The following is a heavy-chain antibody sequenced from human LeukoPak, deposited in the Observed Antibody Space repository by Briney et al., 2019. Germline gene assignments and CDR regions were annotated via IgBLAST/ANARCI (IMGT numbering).Heavy chain of an antibody. Sequence: GGSLRLSCAASGFTLDDYAMHWVRQAPGKGLEWVSGISWNSGSTGYADSVKGRFTISRDNAKNSLYLQMNSLRAEDTALYYCAKNPSYCSGDRCYVSHYFDYWGQGTLVTVSS. D-gene: IGHD2-15*01. V-gene: IGHV3-9*01. CDR2: ISWNSGST. J-gene: IGHJ4*02. CDR1: GFTLDDYA. CDR3: AKNPSYCSGDRCYVSHYFDY.